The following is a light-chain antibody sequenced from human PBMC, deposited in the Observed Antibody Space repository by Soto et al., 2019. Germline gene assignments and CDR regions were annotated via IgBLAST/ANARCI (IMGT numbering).Light chain of an antibody. J-gene: IGKJ4*01. V-gene: IGKV1-5*01. CDR2: DAS. Sequence: DIQMTQSPSTLSASVGDRVTITCRASQSISSWLAWYQQKPGKAPKLLIYDASSLQGGVPSRFSGSGYGTQFTLTISGLQTEDFATYYCQQSYKILTFGGGTKV. CDR1: QSISSW. CDR3: QQSYKILT.